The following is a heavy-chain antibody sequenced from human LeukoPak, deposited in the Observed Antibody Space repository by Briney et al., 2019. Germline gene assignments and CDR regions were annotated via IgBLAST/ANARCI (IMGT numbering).Heavy chain of an antibody. CDR3: ASGLRGGDYLFSAFDI. J-gene: IGHJ3*02. D-gene: IGHD4-17*01. Sequence: SQTLSLTCTVSGGSISSDTYYWSWIRQPAGKGLEWIGRIYPSGSTNYKPSLKSRVSISVDTSKNQFSLKLSSVTAADTAVYYCASGLRGGDYLFSAFDIWGQGTMVTVSS. CDR2: IYPSGST. V-gene: IGHV4-61*02. CDR1: GGSISSDTYY.